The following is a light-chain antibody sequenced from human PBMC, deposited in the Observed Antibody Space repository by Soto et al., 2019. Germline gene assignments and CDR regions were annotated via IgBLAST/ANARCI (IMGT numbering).Light chain of an antibody. CDR2: GSS. CDR1: ESLSASY. Sequence: IVLTQSPGPLSLSPGERATFSCRASESLSASYLAWYQQKPGQAPRLLIYGSSSRATGVPDRFSGSASGTDFTLTISRLEPEDFAVYYCQQFATSLWTFGQGTKVEIK. CDR3: QQFATSLWT. V-gene: IGKV3-20*01. J-gene: IGKJ1*01.